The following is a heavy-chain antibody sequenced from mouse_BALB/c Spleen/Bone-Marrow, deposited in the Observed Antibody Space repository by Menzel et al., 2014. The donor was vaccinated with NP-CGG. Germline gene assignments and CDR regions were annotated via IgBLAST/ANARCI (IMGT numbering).Heavy chain of an antibody. CDR1: GYSITSGYY. D-gene: IGHD1-1*01. Sequence: ESGPGLVKPSQSLSLTCSVTGYSITSGYYWNWIRQFPGNRLEWMGYITYDGSSNYNPSLKNRISITRDTSENQFFLKLNSVTTEDTVTYYCARDHYYGSSYLDYWGQGTTLTVSS. V-gene: IGHV3-6*02. CDR2: ITYDGSS. CDR3: ARDHYYGSSYLDY. J-gene: IGHJ2*01.